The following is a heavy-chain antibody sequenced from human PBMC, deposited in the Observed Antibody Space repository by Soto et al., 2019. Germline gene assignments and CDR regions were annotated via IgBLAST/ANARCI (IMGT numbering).Heavy chain of an antibody. Sequence: PSETLSLTCTVSGGSISSYYWSWIRQPAGKGLEWIGRIYTSGSTNYNPSLKSRVTMSVDTSKNQFSLKLSSVTAADTAVYYCARDGYYDFWSGYYICGMDVWGQGTTVTVSS. V-gene: IGHV4-4*07. D-gene: IGHD3-3*01. CDR1: GGSISSYY. CDR2: IYTSGST. CDR3: ARDGYYDFWSGYYICGMDV. J-gene: IGHJ6*02.